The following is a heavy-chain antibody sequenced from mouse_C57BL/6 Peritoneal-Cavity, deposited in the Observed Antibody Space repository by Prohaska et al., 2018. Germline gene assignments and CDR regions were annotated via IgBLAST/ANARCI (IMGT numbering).Heavy chain of an antibody. Sequence: SCKASGSTFTDYYMNWVKQSHGKSLEWIGDINPNNGGTSYNQKCKGKATLTVDKSSSTAYMELRSLTSEDSAVYYCARTLFAYWGQGTLVTVSA. CDR2: INPNNGGT. V-gene: IGHV1-26*01. CDR3: ARTLFAY. CDR1: GSTFTDYY. J-gene: IGHJ3*01.